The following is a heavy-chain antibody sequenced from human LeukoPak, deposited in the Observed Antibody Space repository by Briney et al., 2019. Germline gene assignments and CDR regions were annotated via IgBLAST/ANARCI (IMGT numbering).Heavy chain of an antibody. D-gene: IGHD3-10*01. V-gene: IGHV3-30*02. CDR1: GFTFSSYG. CDR2: IRYDGSNK. CDR3: AKESGFGEFYYYYYYMDV. J-gene: IGHJ6*03. Sequence: GGSLRLSCAASGFTFSSYGMHWVRQAPAKGLEWVAFIRYDGSNKYYADSVKGRFTIYRDNSKNTLYLQMNSLRAEDTAVYYCAKESGFGEFYYYYYYMDVWGKGTTVTVSS.